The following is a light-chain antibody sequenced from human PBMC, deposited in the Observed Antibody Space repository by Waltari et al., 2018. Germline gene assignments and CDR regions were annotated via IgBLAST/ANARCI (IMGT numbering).Light chain of an antibody. CDR3: QHYLRLPVT. CDR1: QSVNGA. CDR2: HAS. V-gene: IGKV3-20*01. J-gene: IGKJ1*01. Sequence: EIVLTQSPGTLSLSPGEGATLPCRASQSVNGALAWYQKKPGQAPRLLIYHASNRATGIPDRFSGSGSGTDFSLTISRLEPEDFAVYYCQHYLRLPVTFGQGTKVEI.